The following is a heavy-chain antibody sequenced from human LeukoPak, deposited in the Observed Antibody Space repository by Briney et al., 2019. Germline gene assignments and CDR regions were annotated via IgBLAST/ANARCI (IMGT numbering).Heavy chain of an antibody. Sequence: GGSLRLSYAASGFTVSQNDMSWVRQAPGRGLEWVALIYADGATHYADSVKGRFAISRDNSKNTVYLEMNSLRPEDTAVYYCARDRAGTKAWVEFDPWGQGTLVTVS. J-gene: IGHJ5*02. V-gene: IGHV3-66*02. CDR3: ARDRAGTKAWVEFDP. CDR1: GFTVSQND. CDR2: IYADGAT. D-gene: IGHD3-10*01.